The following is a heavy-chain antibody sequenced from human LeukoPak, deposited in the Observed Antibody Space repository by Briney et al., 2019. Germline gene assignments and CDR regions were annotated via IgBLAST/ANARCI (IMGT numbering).Heavy chain of an antibody. CDR3: AKRDSSGWYVAAGIDY. CDR2: ISGSGGST. D-gene: IGHD6-19*01. Sequence: PGGSLRLSCAASGFTFSSYAMHWVRQAPGKGLEWVSSISGSGGSTYYVDSVKGRFTISRDNSKNTLYLQMNSLRGEDTAVYYCAKRDSSGWYVAAGIDYWGQGTLVTVSS. J-gene: IGHJ4*02. V-gene: IGHV3-23*01. CDR1: GFTFSSYA.